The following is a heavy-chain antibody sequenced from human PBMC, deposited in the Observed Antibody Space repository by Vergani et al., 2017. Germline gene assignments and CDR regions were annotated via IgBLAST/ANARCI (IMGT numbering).Heavy chain of an antibody. J-gene: IGHJ2*01. V-gene: IGHV1-69-2*01. CDR3: ATVSLRGIRFFDR. CDR2: FDLEDGQS. D-gene: IGHD3-16*01. CDR1: GHTSSDFQ. Sequence: EVRLEQSGAEVKRPGTTVKISCKVSGHTSSDFQIHWVQQGPGRGLEWMGLFDLEDGQSIQTDKFVGRVTMTADKSMDTAYIEITSLISDDTAVYYCATVSLRGIRFFDRWGRGTPVTVSS.